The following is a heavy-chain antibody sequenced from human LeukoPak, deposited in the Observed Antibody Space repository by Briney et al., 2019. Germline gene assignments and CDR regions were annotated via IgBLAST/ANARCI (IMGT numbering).Heavy chain of an antibody. Sequence: PSETLSLTCAVYGGSFSGYYWSWIRQPPGKGLEWIGEINHSGSTNYNPSLKSRVTISVDTSKNQFSLKLSSVTAADTAVYYCARETAHHDSSGYWGNYYYYYMDVWGKGTTVTVSS. CDR2: INHSGST. J-gene: IGHJ6*03. D-gene: IGHD3-22*01. CDR3: ARETAHHDSSGYWGNYYYYYMDV. V-gene: IGHV4-34*01. CDR1: GGSFSGYY.